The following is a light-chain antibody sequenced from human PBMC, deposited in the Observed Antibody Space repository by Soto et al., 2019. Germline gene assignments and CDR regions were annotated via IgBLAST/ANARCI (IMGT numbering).Light chain of an antibody. CDR1: HDIRNY. Sequence: DIQMTQSPSSLSASVGDRVTITCQASHDIRNYLNWYQQKPGQAPRLLIHDASRLQTGIPSRFSASRSATYYILTITSLQPDDIATDHGQQYYNLPLTFGGGTKVEI. CDR3: QQYYNLPLT. V-gene: IGKV1-33*01. CDR2: DAS. J-gene: IGKJ4*01.